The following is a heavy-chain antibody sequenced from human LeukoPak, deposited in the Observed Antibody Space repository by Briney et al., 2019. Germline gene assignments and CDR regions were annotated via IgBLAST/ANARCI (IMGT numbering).Heavy chain of an antibody. CDR2: INHSGST. J-gene: IGHJ4*02. Sequence: PSETLSLTCAVYGGSFSGYYWSWIRQPPGKGLEWIGEINHSGSTNYNPSLKSRVTISVDTSKNQFSLKLSSVTAADTAVYYYARSRFVRYYFDYWGQGTLVTVSS. CDR3: ARSRFVRYYFDY. D-gene: IGHD2-2*01. V-gene: IGHV4-34*01. CDR1: GGSFSGYY.